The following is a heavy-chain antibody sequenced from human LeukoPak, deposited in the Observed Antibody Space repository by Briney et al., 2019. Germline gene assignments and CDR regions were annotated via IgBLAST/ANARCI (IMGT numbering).Heavy chain of an antibody. D-gene: IGHD3-3*01. CDR2: IYYSGST. CDR1: GGSISSSSYY. Sequence: PSGTLSLTCTVSGGSISSSSYYWGWIRQPPGKGLEWIGSIYYSGSTYYNPSLKSRVTISVDTSKNQFSLKLSSVTAADTAVYYCARQIGVVITPYYYYYMDVWGKGTTVTVSS. V-gene: IGHV4-39*01. J-gene: IGHJ6*03. CDR3: ARQIGVVITPYYYYYMDV.